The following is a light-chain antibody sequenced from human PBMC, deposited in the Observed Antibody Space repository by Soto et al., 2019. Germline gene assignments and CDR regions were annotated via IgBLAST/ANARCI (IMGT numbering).Light chain of an antibody. CDR2: KDS. CDR1: ALPKKY. J-gene: IGLJ2*01. CDR3: LSADCSGTYRGV. Sequence: SYELTQPPSVSVSLGQMARITCSGEALPKKYAYWYQQKPGQFPVLVIYKDSERPSGIPERFSGSSSGTIVTLTISGVQAEDEADYYCLSADCSGTYRGVFGGGSKLTVL. V-gene: IGLV3-16*01.